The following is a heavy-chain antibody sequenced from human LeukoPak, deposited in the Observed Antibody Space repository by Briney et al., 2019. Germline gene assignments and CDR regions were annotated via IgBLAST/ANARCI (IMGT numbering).Heavy chain of an antibody. D-gene: IGHD3-16*01. CDR2: IYTSGST. Sequence: SETLSLTCTVSGGSISSYYWSWIRQPPGKGLEWIGRIYTSGSTNYNPSLKSRVTMSVGTSKNQFFLKLRYGTAADAAVYYCWRVWGCGVCDMGGQGAMLTVSS. CDR1: GGSISSYY. V-gene: IGHV4-4*07. J-gene: IGHJ3*02. CDR3: WRVWGCGVCDM.